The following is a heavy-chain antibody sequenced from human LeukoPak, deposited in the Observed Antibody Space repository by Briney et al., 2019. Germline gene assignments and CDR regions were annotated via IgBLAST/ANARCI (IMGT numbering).Heavy chain of an antibody. CDR3: AKEEGVITYDY. D-gene: IGHD3-22*01. Sequence: GGSLRLSCAASGFIFGAYGMAWVHQFPGKGLEWVSSITRSGTNTLYADSVKGRFTISRDNSKNTLHLQMNSLRAEDTAIYYCAKEEGVITYDYWGQGALVIVSS. CDR1: GFIFGAYG. V-gene: IGHV3-23*01. J-gene: IGHJ4*02. CDR2: ITRSGTNT.